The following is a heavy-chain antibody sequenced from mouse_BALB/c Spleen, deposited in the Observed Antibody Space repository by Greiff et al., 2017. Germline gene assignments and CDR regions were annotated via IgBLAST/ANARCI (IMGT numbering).Heavy chain of an antibody. D-gene: IGHD2-1*01. CDR2: ISSGGSYT. Sequence: EVMLVESGGGLVKPGGSLKLSCAASGFTFSSYAMSWVRQTPEKRLEWVATISSGGSYTYYPDSVKGRFTISRDNAKNTLYLQMSSLRSEDTAMYYCARQGDGNSGDAMDYWGQGTSVTVSS. CDR1: GFTFSSYA. J-gene: IGHJ4*01. CDR3: ARQGDGNSGDAMDY. V-gene: IGHV5-9-3*01.